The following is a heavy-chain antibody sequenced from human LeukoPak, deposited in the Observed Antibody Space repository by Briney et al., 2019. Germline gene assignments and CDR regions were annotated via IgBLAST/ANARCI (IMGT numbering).Heavy chain of an antibody. CDR1: GYTFTSYG. J-gene: IGHJ4*02. D-gene: IGHD3-10*01. CDR3: ARPLWFGELLGGYGY. Sequence: GASVKVSCKASGYTFTSYGISWVRQAPGQGLEWMGWISAYNGNTNYAQKLQGRVTMTTDTSTSTAYMELRSLRSDDTAVYYCARPLWFGELLGGYGYWGQGTLVTVSS. V-gene: IGHV1-18*01. CDR2: ISAYNGNT.